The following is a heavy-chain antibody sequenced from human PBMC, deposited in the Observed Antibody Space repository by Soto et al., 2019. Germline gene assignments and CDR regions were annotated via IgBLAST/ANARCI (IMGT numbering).Heavy chain of an antibody. CDR2: IYYSGST. V-gene: IGHV4-59*08. J-gene: IGHJ6*03. CDR3: ARREGSPGYYYYMDV. CDR1: GGSISSYY. Sequence: SETLSLTCTVSGGSISSYYWSWIRQPPGKGLEWIGYIYYSGSTNYNPSLKSRVTISVDTSKNQFSLKLSSVTAADTAVYYCARREGSPGYYYYMDVWGKGTTVTVS.